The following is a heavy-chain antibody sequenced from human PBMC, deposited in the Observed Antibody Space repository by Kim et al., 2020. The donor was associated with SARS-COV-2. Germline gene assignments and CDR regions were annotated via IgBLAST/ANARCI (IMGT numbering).Heavy chain of an antibody. CDR1: GFTFSYYD. D-gene: IGHD3-16*01. J-gene: IGHJ4*02. CDR2: ISSSGGST. V-gene: IGHV3-23*01. Sequence: GGSLRLSCAASGFTFSYYDMNWVRQAPGKGLEWVSGISSSGGSTYYADSVKGRFTISRDNSKNTLYLQMNSLRAEDTAVYYCAKDFGTYYFDAWGQGTLVTVSS. CDR3: AKDFGTYYFDA.